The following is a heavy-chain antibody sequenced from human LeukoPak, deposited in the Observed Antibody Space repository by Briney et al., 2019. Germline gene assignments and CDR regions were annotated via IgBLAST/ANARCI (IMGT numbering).Heavy chain of an antibody. J-gene: IGHJ3*02. CDR1: GFTFSSYS. V-gene: IGHV3-21*01. CDR2: ISSSSSYI. CDR3: ARDSAGSSGPHFDI. D-gene: IGHD3-22*01. Sequence: GGSLRLSCAASGFTFSSYSMNWVRQAPGKGLEWVSSISSSSSYIYYADSVKGRFTISRDNAKNSLYLQVNSLRAEDTAVYYCARDSAGSSGPHFDIWGQGTMVTVSS.